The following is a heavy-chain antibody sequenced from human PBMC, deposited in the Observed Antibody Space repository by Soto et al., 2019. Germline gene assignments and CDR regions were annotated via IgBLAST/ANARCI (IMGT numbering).Heavy chain of an antibody. V-gene: IGHV6-1*01. D-gene: IGHD4-17*01. CDR3: ARDFRYGDYAIVY. CDR1: GVSVSSNSAA. CDR2: TYYRSKWYN. Sequence: SQTLSLSCDISGVSVSSNSAAWNWIRQTPSRGLEWLGRTYYRSKWYNDYAVYVKSRITINPDTSKNQFSLQLNSVTPEDTAVYYFARDFRYGDYAIVYWGQGTLVTVSS. J-gene: IGHJ4*02.